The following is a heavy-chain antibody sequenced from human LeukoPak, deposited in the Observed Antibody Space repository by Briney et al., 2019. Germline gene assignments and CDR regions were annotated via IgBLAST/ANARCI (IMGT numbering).Heavy chain of an antibody. J-gene: IGHJ4*02. V-gene: IGHV4-59*01. CDR1: GGSNSNYY. D-gene: IGHD3-10*01. CDR3: ARSELLWFGGVNSGFDY. CDR2: IHSGGAT. Sequence: SETLSLTCTVSGGSNSNYYWTWIRQSPGKGLEWIGYIHSGGATNYNPSLKRRVTISLDTSTSQLSLKLSSVTAADTAVYYCARSELLWFGGVNSGFDYWGQGTLVTVSS.